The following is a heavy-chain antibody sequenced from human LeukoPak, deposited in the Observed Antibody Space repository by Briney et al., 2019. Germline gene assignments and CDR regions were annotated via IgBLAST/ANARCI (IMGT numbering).Heavy chain of an antibody. CDR3: ARRRITMIVVALDY. J-gene: IGHJ4*02. CDR2: INHSGST. V-gene: IGHV4-34*01. D-gene: IGHD3-22*01. CDR1: GGSFSGYY. Sequence: SETLSLTCAVYGGSFSGYYWSWIRQPPGKGLEWIGEINHSGSTNYNPSLKSRVTISVDTSKNQFSLKLISVTAADTAVYYCARRRITMIVVALDYWGQGTLVTVSS.